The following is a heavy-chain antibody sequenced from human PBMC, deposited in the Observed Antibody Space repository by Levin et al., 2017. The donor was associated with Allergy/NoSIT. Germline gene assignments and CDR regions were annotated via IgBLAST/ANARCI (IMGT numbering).Heavy chain of an antibody. CDR3: ARDGGWGRSRSGSWFDP. D-gene: IGHD2-15*01. Sequence: SQTLSLTCTVSGVSISSGGYYWSWIRQHPGKGLEWIGYIYYSGSTYYNPSLKSRVTISVHTSKNQFSLKLTSVTAADTAVYYCARDGGWGRSRSGSWFDPWGQGTLVTVSS. J-gene: IGHJ5*02. CDR2: IYYSGST. CDR1: GVSISSGGYY. V-gene: IGHV4-31*03.